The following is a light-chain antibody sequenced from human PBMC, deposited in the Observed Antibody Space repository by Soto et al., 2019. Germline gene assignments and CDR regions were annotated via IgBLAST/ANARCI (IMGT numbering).Light chain of an antibody. Sequence: DIVLTQSPGTLSLSPGERATLSCRASQSVNSNYLAWYQQKPGQAPRLLIFGASTRATGISDRFRGSGSGTDFTLTINRLEPEDFAVYYCQQYGSSPRTFGQGTKVEIK. CDR2: GAS. J-gene: IGKJ1*01. CDR3: QQYGSSPRT. CDR1: QSVNSNY. V-gene: IGKV3-20*01.